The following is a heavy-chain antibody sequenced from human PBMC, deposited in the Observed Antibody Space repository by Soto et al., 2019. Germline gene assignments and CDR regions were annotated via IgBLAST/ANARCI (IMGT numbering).Heavy chain of an antibody. J-gene: IGHJ5*02. D-gene: IGHD3-10*01. CDR2: IYYSGST. Sequence: SETLSLTCTVSGGSISSSSYYWGWIRQPPGKGLEWIGSIYYSGSTYYNPSLKSRVTISVDTPKNQFSLKLSSVTAADTAVYYCARPYYTMVRGVIITGDNWFDPWGQGTLVTVSS. CDR1: GGSISSSSYY. V-gene: IGHV4-39*01. CDR3: ARPYYTMVRGVIITGDNWFDP.